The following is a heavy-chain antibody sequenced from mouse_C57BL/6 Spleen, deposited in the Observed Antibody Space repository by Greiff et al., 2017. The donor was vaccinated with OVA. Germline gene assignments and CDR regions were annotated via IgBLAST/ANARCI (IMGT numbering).Heavy chain of an antibody. CDR2: IYPGDGDT. J-gene: IGHJ2*01. V-gene: IGHV1-82*01. Sequence: VKLQESGPELVKPGASVKISCKASGYAFSSSWMNWVKQRPGKGLEWIGRIYPGDGDTNYNGKFKGKATLTADKSSSTAYMQLSSLTSEDSAVYFCARYGITYFDYWGQGTTLTVSS. CDR3: ARYGITYFDY. D-gene: IGHD2-4*01. CDR1: GYAFSSSW.